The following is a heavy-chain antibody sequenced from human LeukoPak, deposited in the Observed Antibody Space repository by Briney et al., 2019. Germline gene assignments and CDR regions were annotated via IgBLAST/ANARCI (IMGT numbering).Heavy chain of an antibody. CDR3: ARVPKQRLLLQWFSDF. D-gene: IGHD3-10*01. CDR2: ITGYDNSL. Sequence: PGGSLRLSCRASGFGLSDTSVTWVRQAPGKGLEWVSSITGYDNSLYYEDSVRGRFTISRDDATNSVYLQMSSLRAEDTAIYYCARVPKQRLLLQWFSDFWGRGTPVIVSS. V-gene: IGHV3-21*01. CDR1: GFGLSDTS. J-gene: IGHJ4*02.